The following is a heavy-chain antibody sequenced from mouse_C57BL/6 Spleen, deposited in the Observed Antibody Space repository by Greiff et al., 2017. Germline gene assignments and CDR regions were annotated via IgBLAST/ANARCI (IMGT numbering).Heavy chain of an antibody. CDR1: GYTFTSYW. CDR2: INPSNGCT. J-gene: IGHJ3*01. D-gene: IGHD2-14*01. Sequence: VHLLQPGTELVKPGASVKLSCKASGYTFTSYWMPWVNQSPGKGLEWVGNINPSNGCTNSNEKLKGKATMPVDNSSSTAYMQLSSLTSEDTAVYYCARGGYDGSLDYWGQGTLVTVSA. V-gene: IGHV1-53*01. CDR3: ARGGYDGSLDY.